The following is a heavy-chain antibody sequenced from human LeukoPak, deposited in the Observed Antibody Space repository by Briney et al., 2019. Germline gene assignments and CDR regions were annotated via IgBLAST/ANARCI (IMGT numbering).Heavy chain of an antibody. J-gene: IGHJ5*02. V-gene: IGHV3-30*02. CDR3: AKDRTRWNYDILTGSGPFDP. CDR1: GFIFNSYG. CDR2: IRYDGSNK. D-gene: IGHD3-9*01. Sequence: PGGSLRLSCAASGFIFNSYGMHWVRQAPGKGLEWVAFIRYDGSNKYYADSVKGRFTISRDNSKNTLYLQMNSLRAEDTAVYYCAKDRTRWNYDILTGSGPFDPWGQGTLVTVSS.